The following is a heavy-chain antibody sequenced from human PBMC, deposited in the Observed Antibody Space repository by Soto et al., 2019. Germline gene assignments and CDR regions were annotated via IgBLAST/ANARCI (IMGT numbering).Heavy chain of an antibody. CDR3: AREDDYGYRYINYGLDV. CDR1: GFTFNIYA. D-gene: IGHD4-17*01. Sequence: GGSLRLSCAASGFTFNIYALHWVRQAPGKGLEWVAVISFDGTKKYYSDSVKGRFTISRDNLKNTLYLQMNNLRVEDAALYFCAREDDYGYRYINYGLDVWGQGTTVTAP. J-gene: IGHJ6*02. CDR2: ISFDGTKK. V-gene: IGHV3-30-3*01.